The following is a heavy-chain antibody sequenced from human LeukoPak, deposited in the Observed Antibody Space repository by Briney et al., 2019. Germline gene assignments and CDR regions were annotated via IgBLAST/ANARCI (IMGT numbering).Heavy chain of an antibody. Sequence: ASVKVSCKASGYTFTSYYIHWVRQAPGQGLEWMGIIDPSAGRTNYAQRFQGKITMTRDTSTSTVYMELSSLRSVDTAIYYCTRENTNYHFDYWGQGTLVAVSS. J-gene: IGHJ4*02. CDR1: GYTFTSYY. CDR2: IDPSAGRT. CDR3: TRENTNYHFDY. V-gene: IGHV1-46*01. D-gene: IGHD2/OR15-2a*01.